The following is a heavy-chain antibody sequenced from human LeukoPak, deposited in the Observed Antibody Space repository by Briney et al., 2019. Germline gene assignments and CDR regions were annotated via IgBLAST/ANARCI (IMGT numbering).Heavy chain of an antibody. CDR3: GRDALVGYFSYYYMDV. V-gene: IGHV4-61*01. CDR1: GGSISSSSYY. Sequence: PSKTLSLTCTVSGGSISSSSYYWGWIRQSPVKGLEWIGDISNSGSTSYNPSLKSRVTISIDTSKNQFSLKLSSVTAADTAVYYCGRDALVGYFSYYYMDVWGKGTTVTVSS. J-gene: IGHJ6*03. D-gene: IGHD2-15*01. CDR2: ISNSGST.